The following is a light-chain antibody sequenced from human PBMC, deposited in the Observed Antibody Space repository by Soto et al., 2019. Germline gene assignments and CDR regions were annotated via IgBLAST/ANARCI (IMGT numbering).Light chain of an antibody. Sequence: DIQLTQSPSTLSASVGDRVTITCRASQSISSWLAWYQQKPGKAPKLLIYKASSLESGVPSRFSGSGSGTEFTLTISSLQPDDFATYYFQQYNSYFTFGPGTKVDIK. CDR3: QQYNSYFT. J-gene: IGKJ3*01. CDR2: KAS. CDR1: QSISSW. V-gene: IGKV1-5*03.